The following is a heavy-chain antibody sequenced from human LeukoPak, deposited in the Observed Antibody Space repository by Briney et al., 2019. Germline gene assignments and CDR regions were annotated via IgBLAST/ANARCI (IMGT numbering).Heavy chain of an antibody. CDR3: ARPSGLCSSTSCYMGTDP. Sequence: SETLSLTCTVSGGSISSGGYYWSWIRQHPGKGLEWIGYIYYSGSTYYNPSLKSRVTISVDTSKNQFSLKLSSVTAADTAVYYCARPSGLCSSTSCYMGTDPWGQGTLVTVSS. D-gene: IGHD2-2*02. CDR2: IYYSGST. V-gene: IGHV4-31*03. CDR1: GGSISSGGYY. J-gene: IGHJ5*02.